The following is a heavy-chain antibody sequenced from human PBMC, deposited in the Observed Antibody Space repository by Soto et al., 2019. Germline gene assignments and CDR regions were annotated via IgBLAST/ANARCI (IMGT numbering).Heavy chain of an antibody. J-gene: IGHJ5*02. Sequence: SETLSLTCVVSNGSLSRFYWSWLRPTPGKGLEWIGYSSTRGNTKYNPSLNSRVSISLGTSNNLFSLQLTSVTAADTAVYFCAKASTATYYGGYWFDPWGPGILVTVSS. CDR2: SSTRGNT. V-gene: IGHV4-4*08. CDR3: AKASTATYYGGYWFDP. CDR1: NGSLSRFY. D-gene: IGHD3-10*01.